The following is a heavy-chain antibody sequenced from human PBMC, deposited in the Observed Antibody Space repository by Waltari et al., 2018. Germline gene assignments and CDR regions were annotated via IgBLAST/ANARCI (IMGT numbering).Heavy chain of an antibody. V-gene: IGHV2-5*01. Sequence: QITLKESGPTLVKPTQTLTLTCTFSGFSLSTGGVGVGWIRQPPGKALEWLALIYWNDEKRYSPSSKTRLTITKDTPKNQVVLTMTNMDPVDTATYYCAHRDVTAAGTHFDYWGQGTLVAVSS. D-gene: IGHD6-13*01. CDR1: GFSLSTGGVG. J-gene: IGHJ4*02. CDR2: IYWNDEK. CDR3: AHRDVTAAGTHFDY.